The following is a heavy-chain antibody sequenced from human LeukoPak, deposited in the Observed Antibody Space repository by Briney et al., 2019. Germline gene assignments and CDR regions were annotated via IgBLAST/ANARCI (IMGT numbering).Heavy chain of an antibody. CDR1: GFTFSSYG. CDR3: AREFYDSSGYLYYYYYGMDV. D-gene: IGHD3-22*01. Sequence: PGRSLRLSCAASGFTFSSYGMHWVRQAPGKGLEWVAVIWYDGSNKYYADSAKGRFTISRDNSKNTLYLQMNSLRAEDTAVYYCAREFYDSSGYLYYYYYGMDVWGQGTTVTVSS. CDR2: IWYDGSNK. J-gene: IGHJ6*02. V-gene: IGHV3-33*01.